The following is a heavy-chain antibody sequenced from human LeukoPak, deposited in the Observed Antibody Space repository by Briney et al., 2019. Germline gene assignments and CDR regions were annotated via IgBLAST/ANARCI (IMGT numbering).Heavy chain of an antibody. D-gene: IGHD3-10*01. CDR3: ARAIHYGSGSYSHFDY. J-gene: IGHJ4*02. V-gene: IGHV1-8*01. CDR1: GYTFTSYD. Sequence: ASVKVSCKASGYTFTSYDINWVRQATGQGLEWMGWMNPNSGNAGYAQKFQGRVTMTRITSISTAYMELSSLRSEDTAVYYCARAIHYGSGSYSHFDYWGQGTLVTVSS. CDR2: MNPNSGNA.